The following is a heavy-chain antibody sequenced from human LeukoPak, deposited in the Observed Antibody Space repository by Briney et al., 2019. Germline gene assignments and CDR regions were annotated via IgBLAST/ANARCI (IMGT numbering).Heavy chain of an antibody. CDR3: ARGWLAETTVATPYNY. J-gene: IGHJ4*02. CDR2: IIPIFGKA. Sequence: SVKDSCKASGGTFSSYAISWVRQAPGQGLEWMGGIIPIFGKANYAQKFQGRVTITAVESMSTAYMEVSRLRSEDTAVYYCARGWLAETTVATPYNYWGQGTLVTVSS. CDR1: GGTFSSYA. D-gene: IGHD4-23*01. V-gene: IGHV1-69*13.